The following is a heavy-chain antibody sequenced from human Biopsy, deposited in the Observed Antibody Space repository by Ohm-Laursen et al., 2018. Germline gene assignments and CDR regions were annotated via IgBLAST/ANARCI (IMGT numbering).Heavy chain of an antibody. CDR1: GDSISSYY. CDR2: IYYSGST. V-gene: IGHV4-59*01. J-gene: IGHJ3*02. D-gene: IGHD5-12*01. Sequence: SETLSLTCTVSGDSISSYYWSWIRQPPGKGLEWIGYIYYSGSTNYNPSLKSRVTISVDTSRNQFSLKLSSVTAADTAVYYCAGRPWPNAFDIWGQGTMVTVSS. CDR3: AGRPWPNAFDI.